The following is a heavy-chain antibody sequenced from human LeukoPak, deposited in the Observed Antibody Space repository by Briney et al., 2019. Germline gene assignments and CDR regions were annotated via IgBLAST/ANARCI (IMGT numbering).Heavy chain of an antibody. Sequence: PSETLSLTCAVSGGSFSGYYWSLIRQPPGKGLEWIGEINHSGSTNYNPSLKSRVTISADTSKNQFSLKLSSVTAADTAVYYCARARGIRFLEWLPRYYFDYWGQGTLVTVSS. CDR3: ARARGIRFLEWLPRYYFDY. V-gene: IGHV4-34*01. J-gene: IGHJ4*02. D-gene: IGHD3-3*01. CDR1: GGSFSGYY. CDR2: INHSGST.